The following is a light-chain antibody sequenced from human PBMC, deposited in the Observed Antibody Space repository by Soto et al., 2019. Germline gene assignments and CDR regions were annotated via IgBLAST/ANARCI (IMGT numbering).Light chain of an antibody. CDR3: MHALQTPWT. CDR1: QSLLHANGYNY. J-gene: IGKJ1*01. CDR2: LGS. V-gene: IGKV2-28*01. Sequence: IVMTHKKLSLPVTPGEPASISCRSSQSLLHANGYNYLDWYLXKQGRSQQLXIYLGSNRASGVPDRFSGSGSGTDCTMRINRVEPEDVRVYYCMHALQTPWTSGPGAKVDIK.